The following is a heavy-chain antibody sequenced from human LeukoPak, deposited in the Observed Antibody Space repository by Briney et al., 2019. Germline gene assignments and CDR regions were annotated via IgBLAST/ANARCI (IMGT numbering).Heavy chain of an antibody. V-gene: IGHV3-21*01. CDR2: ISSSSSYI. CDR1: GFTFSSYS. J-gene: IGHJ4*02. Sequence: PWGSLRLSCAASGFTFSSYSMNWVRQAPGKGLEWVSSISSSSSYIYYADSVKGRFTISRDNAKNSLYLQMNSLRAEDTAVYYCARLRKASYYFDYWGQGTLVTVSS. CDR3: ARLRKASYYFDY.